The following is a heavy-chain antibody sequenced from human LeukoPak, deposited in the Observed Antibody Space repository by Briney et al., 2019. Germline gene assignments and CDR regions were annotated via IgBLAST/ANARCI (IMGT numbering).Heavy chain of an antibody. V-gene: IGHV3-30*02. CDR2: IRYDGSDK. CDR3: AKGDTA. D-gene: IGHD2-21*02. J-gene: IGHJ5*02. Sequence: GGSLRLSCAASGFIFSNYDMRWVRQAPGKGLEWVAFIRYDGSDKYYADSVKGRFTISRDTSKNTLYLQMNSLRTENTAVYYCAKGDTAWGQGTLVTV. CDR1: GFIFSNYD.